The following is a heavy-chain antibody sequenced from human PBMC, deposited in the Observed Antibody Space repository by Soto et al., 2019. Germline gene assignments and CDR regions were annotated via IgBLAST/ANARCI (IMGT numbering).Heavy chain of an antibody. Sequence: GVSVKVSCKASGYTFTSYYMHWVRQAPGQGLEWMGIINPSGGSTSYAQKFQGRVTMTRDTSTSTVYMELSSLRSEDTAVYYFSRGRWGDTIFGVVSPFDYWGQGTLVTVSS. J-gene: IGHJ4*02. CDR1: GYTFTSYY. CDR2: INPSGGST. V-gene: IGHV1-46*01. CDR3: SRGRWGDTIFGVVSPFDY. D-gene: IGHD3-3*01.